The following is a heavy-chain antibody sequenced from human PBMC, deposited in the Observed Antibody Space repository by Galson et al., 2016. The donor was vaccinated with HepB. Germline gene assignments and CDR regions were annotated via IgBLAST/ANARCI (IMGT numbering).Heavy chain of an antibody. V-gene: IGHV4-59*01. J-gene: IGHJ6*02. D-gene: IGHD6-19*01. Sequence: ETLSLTCTVSGASISGYYLSWIRQPPGKGLEWIGYIYYSGRTNYNPSLKGQVTISVDTSKNQFSMKLSSVTAADTAVYYCARDDSGGWYGFHYGMDVWGQGTTVTVSS. CDR1: GASISGYY. CDR2: IYYSGRT. CDR3: ARDDSGGWYGFHYGMDV.